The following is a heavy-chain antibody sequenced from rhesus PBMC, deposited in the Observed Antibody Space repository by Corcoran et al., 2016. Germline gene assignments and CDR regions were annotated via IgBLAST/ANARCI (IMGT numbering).Heavy chain of an antibody. CDR1: GGSISGYYY. Sequence: QVKLQQWGEGLVKPSETLSLTCAVYGGSISGYYYWSWIRQAPGKGLEWIGNIDGNRASPNYHPPLQNRVTISRDPSKNQFSLKLSSVTAADTAVYYCARVTIAAGPDYWGQGVLVTVSS. CDR3: ARVTIAAGPDY. CDR2: IDGNRASP. D-gene: IGHD6-13*01. J-gene: IGHJ4*01. V-gene: IGHV4-73*01.